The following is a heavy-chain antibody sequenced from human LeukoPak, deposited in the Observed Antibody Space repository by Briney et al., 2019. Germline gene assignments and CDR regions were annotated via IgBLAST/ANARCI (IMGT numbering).Heavy chain of an antibody. CDR2: ISDSGGST. Sequence: GGSLRLSCAASGFIFSNYAVSWVRQAPGKGLEWVSAISDSGGSTYYADSVKGRFTISRDNSKNTLYLQMNSLRAEDTAVYYTFSSSSTFDAFDIWGQGTMVTVSS. V-gene: IGHV3-23*01. CDR3: FSSSSTFDAFDI. D-gene: IGHD6-6*01. CDR1: GFIFSNYA. J-gene: IGHJ3*02.